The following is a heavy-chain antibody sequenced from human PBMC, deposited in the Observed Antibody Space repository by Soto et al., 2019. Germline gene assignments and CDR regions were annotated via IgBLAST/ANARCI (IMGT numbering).Heavy chain of an antibody. CDR3: ARPAAGTYYLTWFDP. J-gene: IGHJ5*02. D-gene: IGHD6-13*01. Sequence: PSETLSLTCTVSGGSIDSSSYYWGWIRQPPGKGLEWIGSIYYSGSTYYNPSLKSRVTISVDTSKNQFSLKVRSVTAADTAVYYCARPAAGTYYLTWFDPWGHGTLVTVS. CDR1: GGSIDSSSYY. V-gene: IGHV4-39*01. CDR2: IYYSGST.